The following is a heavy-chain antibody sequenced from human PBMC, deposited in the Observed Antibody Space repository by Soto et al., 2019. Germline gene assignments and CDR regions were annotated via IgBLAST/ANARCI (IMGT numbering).Heavy chain of an antibody. CDR2: IYYSGST. D-gene: IGHD2-21*02. CDR1: GGSISSYY. J-gene: IGHJ5*02. V-gene: IGHV4-59*08. CDR3: ARHPSDFWFDP. Sequence: SETLSLTCAVSGGSISSYYWSWIRQPPGKGLEWIGYIYYSGSTNYNPSLKSRVTISVDTSKNQFSLKLSSVTAADTAVYYCARHPSDFWFDPWGQGTLVTVSA.